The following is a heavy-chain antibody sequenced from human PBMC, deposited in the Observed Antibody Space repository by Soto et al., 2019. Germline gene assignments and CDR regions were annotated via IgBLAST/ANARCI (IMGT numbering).Heavy chain of an antibody. J-gene: IGHJ4*02. V-gene: IGHV1-18*01. CDR3: AREASHYFDY. Sequence: QVPLVQSGAEVKKPGASVKVSCKASGYTFTNYGISWVRQAPGQGLEWMGWISGYNGNTNYAQKFQGRVTMTTDTSTSTAYMDLRSLRSDVTAVYYCAREASHYFDYWGQGTLVTVSS. CDR2: ISGYNGNT. CDR1: GYTFTNYG.